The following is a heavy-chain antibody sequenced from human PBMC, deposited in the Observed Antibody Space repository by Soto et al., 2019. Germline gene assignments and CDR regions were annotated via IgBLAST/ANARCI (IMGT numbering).Heavy chain of an antibody. CDR1: GFTFSTYE. CDR3: ARDWGSSWHCLDI. Sequence: GGSLRLPCAASGFTFSTYEMNWVRQAPGKGLEWVSYISSSGSTIYYADSVKGRFTISRDNAKNSLYLQMNSLRAEDTAVYYCARDWGSSWHCLDIWGQGTMVTVSS. V-gene: IGHV3-48*03. D-gene: IGHD6-13*01. CDR2: ISSSGSTI. J-gene: IGHJ3*02.